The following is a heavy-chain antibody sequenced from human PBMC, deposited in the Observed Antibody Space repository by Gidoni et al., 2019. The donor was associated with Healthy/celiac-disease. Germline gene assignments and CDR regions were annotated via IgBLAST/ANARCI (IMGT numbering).Heavy chain of an antibody. CDR3: ALQYYDILTGPRPLDY. CDR1: GYTFTSYY. V-gene: IGHV1-46*03. J-gene: IGHJ4*02. Sequence: QVQLVQSGAEVKKPGASVKVSCKASGYTFTSYYMHWVRQAPGQGLEWMGIINPSGGSTSYAQKFQGRVTMTRDTSTSTVYMELSSLRSEDTAVYYCALQYYDILTGPRPLDYWGQGTLVTVSS. D-gene: IGHD3-9*01. CDR2: INPSGGST.